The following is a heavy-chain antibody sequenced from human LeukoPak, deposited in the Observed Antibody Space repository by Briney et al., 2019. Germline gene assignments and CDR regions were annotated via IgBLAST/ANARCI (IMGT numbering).Heavy chain of an antibody. D-gene: IGHD3-22*01. CDR1: GFTFSDYY. J-gene: IGHJ4*02. Sequence: GGSLRLFCAASGFTFSDYYMSWIRQAPGKGLEWVSYISSSGSTIYYADSVKGRFTISRDNAKNSLYLQMNSLRAEDTAVYYCARELYYYDSSGYPDYWGQGTLVTVSS. CDR2: ISSSGSTI. CDR3: ARELYYYDSSGYPDY. V-gene: IGHV3-11*01.